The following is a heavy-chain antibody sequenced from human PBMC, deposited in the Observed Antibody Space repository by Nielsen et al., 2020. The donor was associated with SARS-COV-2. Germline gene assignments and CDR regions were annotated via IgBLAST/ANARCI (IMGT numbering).Heavy chain of an antibody. Sequence: ASVKVSCKASGYSFTRYGISWVRQAPGQGLEWMAWISVYNDKTDYAQKFQGRVTVTTDTSTSTGYMEVRSLRSDDTAVYYCARGLFDFYYYMDVWGKGTTVTVSS. CDR2: ISVYNDKT. D-gene: IGHD2-15*01. CDR1: GYSFTRYG. CDR3: ARGLFDFYYYMDV. V-gene: IGHV1-18*04. J-gene: IGHJ6*03.